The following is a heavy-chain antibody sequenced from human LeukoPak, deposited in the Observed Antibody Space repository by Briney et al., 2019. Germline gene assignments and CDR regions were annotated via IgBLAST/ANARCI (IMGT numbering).Heavy chain of an antibody. D-gene: IGHD2-15*01. V-gene: IGHV1-2*02. CDR3: ARDACSGGSCHSAFDY. CDR2: LNPHSGGT. J-gene: IGHJ4*02. CDR1: GYTLRDYY. Sequence: ASVKVSCEASGYTLRDYYIYWVRQAPGQGLEWLGWLNPHSGGTNYAQKFQGRVTMTRDTSISTAYMELSRLRSDDTAIYYCARDACSGGSCHSAFDYWGQGTLVTVSS.